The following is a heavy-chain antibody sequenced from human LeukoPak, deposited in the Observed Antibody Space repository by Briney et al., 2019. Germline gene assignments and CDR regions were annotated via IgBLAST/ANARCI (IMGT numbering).Heavy chain of an antibody. Sequence: ASVKVSCKASGYTFTSYYMHWVRQAPGQGLEWMGIINPSGGSTSYAQKFQGRVTTTRDTSTSTVYMELSSLRPEDTAVYYCARDGGPPTALETRTAEKLYYYYYGMDVWGQGTTVTVSS. CDR3: ARDGGPPTALETRTAEKLYYYYYGMDV. D-gene: IGHD3-16*01. V-gene: IGHV1-46*01. CDR1: GYTFTSYY. J-gene: IGHJ6*02. CDR2: INPSGGST.